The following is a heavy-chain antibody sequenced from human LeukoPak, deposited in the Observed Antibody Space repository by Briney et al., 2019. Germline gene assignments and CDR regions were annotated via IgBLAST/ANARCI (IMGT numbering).Heavy chain of an antibody. CDR3: ARGKPQYYYGSGSYYSPFDY. CDR2: INHSGST. V-gene: IGHV4-34*01. D-gene: IGHD3-10*01. Sequence: SETLSLTCGVSGGSFSGHYWSWIRQPPGKGLEWIGEINHSGSTNYNPSLKSRVTISVDTSKNQFSLKLSSVTAADTAVYYCARGKPQYYYGSGSYYSPFDYWGQGTLVTVSS. CDR1: GGSFSGHY. J-gene: IGHJ4*02.